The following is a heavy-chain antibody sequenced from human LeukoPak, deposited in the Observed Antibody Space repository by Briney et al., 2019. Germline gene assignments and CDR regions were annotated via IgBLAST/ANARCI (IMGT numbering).Heavy chain of an antibody. CDR2: ISSSSSYI. D-gene: IGHD7-27*01. J-gene: IGHJ3*02. CDR1: GFTFSSYG. CDR3: ARDTNWGSIAFDI. V-gene: IGHV3-21*01. Sequence: GGSLRLSRAASGFTFSSYGMSWVRQAPGKGLEWVSSISSSSSYIYYADSVKGRFTISRDNAKNSLYLQMNSLRAEDTAVYYCARDTNWGSIAFDIWGQGTMVTASS.